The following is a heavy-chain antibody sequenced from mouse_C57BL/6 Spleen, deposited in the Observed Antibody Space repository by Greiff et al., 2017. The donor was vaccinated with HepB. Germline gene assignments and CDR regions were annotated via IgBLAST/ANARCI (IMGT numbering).Heavy chain of an antibody. Sequence: QVQLKQSGPELVKPGASVKISCKTSGYAFSSSWMNWVKQRPGKGLEWIGRIYPGDGDTNYNGKFKGKATLTADKSSSTAYMQLSSLTSEDSAVYFCARWDGSSYEAMDYWGQGTSVTVSS. J-gene: IGHJ4*01. D-gene: IGHD1-1*01. CDR1: GYAFSSSW. CDR3: ARWDGSSYEAMDY. V-gene: IGHV1-82*01. CDR2: IYPGDGDT.